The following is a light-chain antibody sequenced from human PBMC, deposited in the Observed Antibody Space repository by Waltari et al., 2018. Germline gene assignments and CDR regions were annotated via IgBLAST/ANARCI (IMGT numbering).Light chain of an antibody. CDR2: DAS. CDR1: QSIGSW. Sequence: MTQSPSTLSASVGDRPTLTCRASQSIGSWLAWYQQKPGTAPKLLIHDASSLESGVPARFSGTGSGTEFTLTISSLQPDDFATYYCQQYHSYLDTFGQGTKLEI. CDR3: QQYHSYLDT. V-gene: IGKV1-5*03. J-gene: IGKJ2*01.